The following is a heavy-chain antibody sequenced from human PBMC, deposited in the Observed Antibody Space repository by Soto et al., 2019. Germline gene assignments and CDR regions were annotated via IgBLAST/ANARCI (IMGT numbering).Heavy chain of an antibody. D-gene: IGHD3-10*01. J-gene: IGHJ4*02. CDR1: GYTFTSSC. CDR2: ISAYNGNT. V-gene: IGHV1-18*01. CDR3: ARMSWFGELLPVDY. Sequence: ASVEVSCKASGYTFTSSCISWVHQAHGQGLEWMGWISAYNGNTNYAQKLQGRVTMTTDTSTSTAYMELRSLRSDDTAVYYCARMSWFGELLPVDYWGQGTLVTVSS.